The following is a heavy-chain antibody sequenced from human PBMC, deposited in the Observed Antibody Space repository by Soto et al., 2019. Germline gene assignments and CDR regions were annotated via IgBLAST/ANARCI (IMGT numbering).Heavy chain of an antibody. CDR1: GGTFNSYA. CDR3: ASHWGQAKRYYYYGMDV. CDR2: IIPIFGTA. J-gene: IGHJ6*02. V-gene: IGHV1-69*12. Sequence: QVQLVQSGAEVKKPGSSVKVSCKASGGTFNSYAISWVRQAPGQGLEWMGGIIPIFGTADYAEKFQGRITITADASTSTAYMEPSSLRSEDTAVYYCASHWGQAKRYYYYGMDVWGQGTTVTVSS. D-gene: IGHD7-27*01.